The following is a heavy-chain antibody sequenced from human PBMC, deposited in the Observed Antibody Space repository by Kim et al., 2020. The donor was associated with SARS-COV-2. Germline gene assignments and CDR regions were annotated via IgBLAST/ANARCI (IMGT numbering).Heavy chain of an antibody. CDR2: IIPIFGTA. Sequence: SVKVSCKASGGTFSSYAISWVRQAPGQGLEWMGGIIPIFGTANYAQKFQGRVTITADESTSTAYMELSSLRSEDTAVYYCARSEGGSGWSLLNYYYYGVDVWGQGTTVTVSS. CDR3: ARSEGGSGWSLLNYYYYGVDV. CDR1: GGTFSSYA. V-gene: IGHV1-69*13. J-gene: IGHJ6*02. D-gene: IGHD6-19*01.